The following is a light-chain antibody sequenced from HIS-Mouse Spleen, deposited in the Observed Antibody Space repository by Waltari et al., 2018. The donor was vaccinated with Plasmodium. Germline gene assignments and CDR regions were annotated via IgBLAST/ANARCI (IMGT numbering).Light chain of an antibody. CDR2: EVS. CDR3: SSYAGSNNLV. Sequence: QSALTQPPSASGSPGQSVTISCTRTTSAVGGYNYVSWYQQHPGNAPKLMIYEVSKRPSGVPDRFSGSKSGNTASLTVSGLQAEDEADYYCSSYAGSNNLVFGGGTKLTVL. CDR1: TSAVGGYNY. J-gene: IGLJ2*01. V-gene: IGLV2-8*01.